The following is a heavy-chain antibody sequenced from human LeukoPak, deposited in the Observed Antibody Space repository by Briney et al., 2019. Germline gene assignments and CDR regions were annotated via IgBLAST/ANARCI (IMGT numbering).Heavy chain of an antibody. Sequence: GGSLRLSCAASGFTVSSNYMSWVRQAPGKGLEWVSVIYSGGSTYYSDSVKGRFTLSRDSPKNTLYLQMNSLRAEDTAVYYCARDYYDTSGYYYPFDFWGQGTLVTVSS. CDR2: IYSGGST. V-gene: IGHV3-66*01. J-gene: IGHJ4*02. CDR3: ARDYYDTSGYYYPFDF. D-gene: IGHD3-22*01. CDR1: GFTVSSNY.